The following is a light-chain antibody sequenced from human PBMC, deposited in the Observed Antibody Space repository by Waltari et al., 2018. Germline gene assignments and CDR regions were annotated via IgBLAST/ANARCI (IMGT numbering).Light chain of an antibody. CDR3: AAWDDKLGGRWE. J-gene: IGLJ2*01. CDR2: RND. V-gene: IGLV1-47*01. Sequence: QSVLTQPPSASGPPGQRVTIACSGSSSNIGSHVVNWYQQVPGTTPKLLIYRNDQRPSGVPDLFSGSKSGTSASLAISGLRSEDEADYYCAAWDDKLGGRWEFGGGTKLT. CDR1: SSNIGSHV.